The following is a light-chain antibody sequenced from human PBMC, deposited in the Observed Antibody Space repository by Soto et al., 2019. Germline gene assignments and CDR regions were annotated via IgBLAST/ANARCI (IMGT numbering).Light chain of an antibody. CDR3: QQYNSYSLT. J-gene: IGKJ1*01. Sequence: DIQMTQSPSTLSASVGDRVTITCRASQSIRSWLAWYQQKPGKAPKALIYKASTLESGVPSRFSGSGSGTEFTLTISSLQPDDFATYYCQQYNSYSLTFGQGTKVDIK. V-gene: IGKV1-5*03. CDR1: QSIRSW. CDR2: KAS.